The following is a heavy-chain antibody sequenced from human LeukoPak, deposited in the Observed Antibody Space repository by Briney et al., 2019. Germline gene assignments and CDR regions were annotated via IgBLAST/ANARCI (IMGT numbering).Heavy chain of an antibody. CDR1: GGSISSGGYS. V-gene: IGHV4-30-2*02. Sequence: SETLSLTCAVSGGSISSGGYSWSWIRQPPGKGLEWIGYIYHSGSTYYNPSLKSRVTISVDRSKNQFSLKLSSVTAADTAVYYCARFSGSYGFDYWAREPWSPSPQ. CDR3: ARFSGSYGFDY. D-gene: IGHD1-26*01. CDR2: IYHSGST. J-gene: IGHJ4*02.